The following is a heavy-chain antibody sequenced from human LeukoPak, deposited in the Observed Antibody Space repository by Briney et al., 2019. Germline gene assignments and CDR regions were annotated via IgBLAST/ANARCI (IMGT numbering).Heavy chain of an antibody. V-gene: IGHV3-23*01. Sequence: GGSLRLSCAASGFTFSSYAMSWVRQAPGKGLEWVSAISGSGGSTYYADSVKGRFTISRDNSKNTLCLQMNSLRAEDTAVYYCAKHLRFLEWLLSALDYWGQGTLVTVSS. CDR3: AKHLRFLEWLLSALDY. D-gene: IGHD3-3*01. CDR2: ISGSGGST. J-gene: IGHJ4*02. CDR1: GFTFSSYA.